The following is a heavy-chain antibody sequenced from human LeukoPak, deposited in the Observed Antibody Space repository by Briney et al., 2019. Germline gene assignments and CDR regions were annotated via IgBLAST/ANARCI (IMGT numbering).Heavy chain of an antibody. D-gene: IGHD2-2*01. Sequence: PGGSLRLSCAASGFTFSSYTMNWVRQAPGKGLEWVSSISTKSNIYYADSVKGRFTISRDNTKNSLYLQMNSLRAKDTAVYYCAREESSSSGYYFDYWGQGTLVTVSS. CDR2: ISTKSNI. CDR3: AREESSSSGYYFDY. V-gene: IGHV3-21*01. CDR1: GFTFSSYT. J-gene: IGHJ4*02.